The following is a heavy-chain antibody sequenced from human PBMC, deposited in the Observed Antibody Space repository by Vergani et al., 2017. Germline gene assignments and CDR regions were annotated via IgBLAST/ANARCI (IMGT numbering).Heavy chain of an antibody. J-gene: IGHJ4*02. CDR3: ASAYSSSWYPY. CDR2: IYYSGST. Sequence: QVQLQESGPGLVKPSETLSLTCTVSGGPISSYYWSWIRQPPGKGLEWIGYIYYSGSTNYNPSLKSRVTISVDTSKNQFSLKLSSVTAAGTAVYYCASAYSSSWYPYWGQGTLVTVSS. D-gene: IGHD6-13*01. V-gene: IGHV4-59*01. CDR1: GGPISSYY.